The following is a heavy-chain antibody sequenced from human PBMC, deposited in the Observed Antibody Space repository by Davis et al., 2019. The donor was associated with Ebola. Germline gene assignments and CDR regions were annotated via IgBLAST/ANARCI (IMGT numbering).Heavy chain of an antibody. V-gene: IGHV3-48*03. D-gene: IGHD3-9*01. CDR1: GFTFYRYE. CDR2: ICASGSPI. J-gene: IGHJ4*02. Sequence: PGGSLRLSCLTSGFTFYRYEMNWVRQAPGKGLEWVSFICASGSPIYYADSIKGRFTISRDTARNSVHLQMDSLRAEDTAIYYCARGPLTALDYWGQGTLVTVSS. CDR3: ARGPLTALDY.